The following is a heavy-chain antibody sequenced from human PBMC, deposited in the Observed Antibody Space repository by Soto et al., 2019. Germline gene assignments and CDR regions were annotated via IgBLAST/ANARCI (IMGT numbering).Heavy chain of an antibody. J-gene: IGHJ4*02. CDR2: IYWNDDK. D-gene: IGHD6-19*01. Sequence: SGPTLVNPTQTLTLTCTFSGFSLSTSGVGVGWIRQPPGKALEWLALIYWNDDKRYSPSLKSRLTITKDTSKNQVVLTMTNMDPVDTATYYCAHRRRKRSGWPGGFDYWGQGTLVTVSS. CDR3: AHRRRKRSGWPGGFDY. CDR1: GFSLSTSGVG. V-gene: IGHV2-5*01.